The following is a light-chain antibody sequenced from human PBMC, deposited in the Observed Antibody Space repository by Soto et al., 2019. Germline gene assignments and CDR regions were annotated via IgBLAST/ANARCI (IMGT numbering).Light chain of an antibody. CDR2: DAS. CDR1: QGISSA. J-gene: IGKJ5*01. V-gene: IGKV1-13*02. Sequence: AIQLTQSQSSLSASVGDRVTITCRARQGISSALAWYQQKPGQAPKLLIYDASSLESGVPSRFSGSGSGTVFTLTMRSLQPEDFATYYCQQFNSYPSITFGQGTRLESK. CDR3: QQFNSYPSIT.